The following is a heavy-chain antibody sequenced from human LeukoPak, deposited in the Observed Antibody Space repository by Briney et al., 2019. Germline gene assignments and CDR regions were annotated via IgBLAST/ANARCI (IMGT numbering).Heavy chain of an antibody. D-gene: IGHD2-15*01. J-gene: IGHJ6*02. CDR2: IWYDGSNK. CDR1: GFTFSSYG. CDR3: AREACSGGSCLNYYYYGMDV. Sequence: PGGSLRLSCAASGFTFSSYGMHWVRQAPGKGLEWVAVIWYDGSNKYYADSVKGRFTISRDNSKNTLYLQMNSLRAEDTAEYYCAREACSGGSCLNYYYYGMDVWGQGTTVTVSS. V-gene: IGHV3-33*01.